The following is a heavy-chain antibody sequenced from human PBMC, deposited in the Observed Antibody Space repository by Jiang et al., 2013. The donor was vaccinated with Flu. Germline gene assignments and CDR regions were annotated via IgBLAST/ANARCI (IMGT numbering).Heavy chain of an antibody. CDR2: INTNTGNP. Sequence: EVKKPGASVKVSCKASGYTFTSYAMNWVRQAPGQGLEWMGWINTNTGNPTYAQGFTGRFVFSLDTSVSTAYLQISSLKAEDTAVYYCARDSCSSTSCYYYYYYGMDVWGQGTTVTVSS. CDR3: ARDSCSSTSCYYYYYYGMDV. V-gene: IGHV7-4-1*02. CDR1: GYTFTSYA. J-gene: IGHJ6*02. D-gene: IGHD2-2*01.